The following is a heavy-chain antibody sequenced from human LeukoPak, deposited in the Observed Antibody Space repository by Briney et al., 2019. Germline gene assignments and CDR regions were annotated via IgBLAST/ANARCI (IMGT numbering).Heavy chain of an antibody. D-gene: IGHD4-17*01. CDR3: ARDYGDYASKDGPRYYYYYMDV. J-gene: IGHJ6*03. CDR1: GYTFTGYY. CDR2: INPNSGGT. V-gene: IGHV1-2*02. Sequence: ASVKVSCKTSGYTFTGYYMHWVRQAPGQGLEWMGWINPNSGGTNYAQKFQGRVTMTRDTSISTAYMELSRLRSDDTAVYYCARDYGDYASKDGPRYYYYYMDVWGKGTTVTVSS.